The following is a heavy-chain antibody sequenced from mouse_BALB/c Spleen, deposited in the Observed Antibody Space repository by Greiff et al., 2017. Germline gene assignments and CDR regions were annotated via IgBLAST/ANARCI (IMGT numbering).Heavy chain of an antibody. D-gene: IGHD2-4*01. CDR3: TRSTTMISWFAD. CDR2: IDPSDSYT. Sequence: QVQLQQPGAELVKPGASVKMSCKASGYTFTSYWMHWVKQRPGQGLEWIGVIDPSDSYTSYNQKFKGKATLTVDTSSSTAYMQLSSLTSEDSAVYYCTRSTTMISWFADWGQGTLVTVSA. CDR1: GYTFTSYW. V-gene: IGHV1S127*01. J-gene: IGHJ3*01.